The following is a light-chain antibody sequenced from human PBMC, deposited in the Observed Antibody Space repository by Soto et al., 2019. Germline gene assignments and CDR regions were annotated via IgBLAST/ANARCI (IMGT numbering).Light chain of an antibody. CDR1: SWHSSYT. Sequence: QPVLTQSPSASASLGASVKLTCTLSSWHSSYTIAWHQQQPEKGPRYLMTLNSDGSHSKGDGIPDRFSGSSSGAERYLSISSLQSEDEADYYCQTWGTGIEVFGGGTKVTVL. J-gene: IGLJ3*02. CDR2: LNSDGSH. V-gene: IGLV4-69*01. CDR3: QTWGTGIEV.